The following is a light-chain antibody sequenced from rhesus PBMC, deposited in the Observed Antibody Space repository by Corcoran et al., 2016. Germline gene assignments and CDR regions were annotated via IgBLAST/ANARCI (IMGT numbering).Light chain of an antibody. CDR3: SSYASSITYI. CDR2: VVS. Sequence: QAAPTQSHSVTGSPGQSVTISCTGTSSDIGGSNRVSWYQQPPGKDPKLMIYVVSKRPSGVSDRFSGSKSGNPASLTISGLQAEDEADYYCSSYASSITYIFGAGTRLTVL. J-gene: IGLJ1*01. V-gene: IGLV2-13*03. CDR1: SSDIGGSNR.